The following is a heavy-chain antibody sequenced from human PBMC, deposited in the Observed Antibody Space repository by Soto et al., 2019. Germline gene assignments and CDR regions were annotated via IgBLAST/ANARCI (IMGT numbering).Heavy chain of an antibody. D-gene: IGHD1-26*01. Sequence: GGSLRLSCAASGFTFSSYAMSWVRQAPGKGLEWVSAISGSGGSTYYADSVKGRVTISRDNSKNTLYLQMNSLRAEDTAVYYCAKDRREGNPLHYYYYMDVWGKGTTVTVSS. CDR1: GFTFSSYA. CDR3: AKDRREGNPLHYYYYMDV. J-gene: IGHJ6*03. CDR2: ISGSGGST. V-gene: IGHV3-23*01.